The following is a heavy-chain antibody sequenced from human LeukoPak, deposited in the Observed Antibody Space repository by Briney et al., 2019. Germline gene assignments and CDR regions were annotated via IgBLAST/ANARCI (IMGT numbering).Heavy chain of an antibody. V-gene: IGHV4-59*01. CDR3: ATTHGYNFDYFDY. D-gene: IGHD5-24*01. Sequence: SGTLSLTCTVSGGSISSYYWSWIRQPPGKGLEWIGYIYYSGSTNYNPSLKSRVTISVDTSKNQFSLKLSSVTAADTAVYYCATTHGYNFDYFDYWGQGTLVTVSS. CDR2: IYYSGST. CDR1: GGSISSYY. J-gene: IGHJ4*02.